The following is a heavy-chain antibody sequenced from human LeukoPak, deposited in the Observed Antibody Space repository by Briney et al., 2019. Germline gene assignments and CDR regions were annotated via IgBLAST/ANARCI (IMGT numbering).Heavy chain of an antibody. Sequence: SGGSLRLSCTASGFTFRNNAMSWVRQAPGKGLEWVSTISGSGDNTYYSDSVKGRLTISRDISKNTLYLQVNSLRADDTAVYYCAKLRGFASGWPYFDCWGQGTLVTVSS. CDR1: GFTFRNNA. CDR3: AKLRGFASGWPYFDC. CDR2: ISGSGDNT. D-gene: IGHD6-19*01. V-gene: IGHV3-23*01. J-gene: IGHJ4*02.